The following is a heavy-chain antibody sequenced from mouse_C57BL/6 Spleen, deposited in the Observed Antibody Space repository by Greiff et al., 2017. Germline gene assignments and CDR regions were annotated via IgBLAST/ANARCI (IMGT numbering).Heavy chain of an antibody. CDR1: GYSITSGYY. CDR2: ISYDGSN. CDR3: AREDYGSSYVGAMDY. J-gene: IGHJ4*01. V-gene: IGHV3-6*01. Sequence: EVKLEESGPGLVKPSQSLSLTCSVTGYSITSGYYWNWIRQFPGNKLEWMGYISYDGSNNYNPSLKNRISITRDTSKNQFFLKLNSVTTEDTATYYCAREDYGSSYVGAMDYWGQGTSVTVSS. D-gene: IGHD1-1*01.